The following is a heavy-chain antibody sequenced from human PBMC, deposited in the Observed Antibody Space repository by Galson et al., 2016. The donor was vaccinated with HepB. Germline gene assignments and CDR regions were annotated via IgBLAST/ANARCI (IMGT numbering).Heavy chain of an antibody. Sequence: SLRLCCAASGFTFSSYGLHWVRQAPGKGLEWVAVISYDGSNKFYADSVKGRLTISRDNSKNTLFLQMNSLRPDDTAVYYCARAERWGAAGGSFQLDCWGQGTLVTVSS. CDR1: GFTFSSYG. V-gene: IGHV3-30*03. CDR2: ISYDGSNK. D-gene: IGHD6-13*01. CDR3: ARAERWGAAGGSFQLDC. J-gene: IGHJ4*02.